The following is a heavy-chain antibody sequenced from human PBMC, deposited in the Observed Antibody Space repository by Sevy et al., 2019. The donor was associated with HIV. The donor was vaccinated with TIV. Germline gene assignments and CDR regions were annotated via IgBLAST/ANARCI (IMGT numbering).Heavy chain of an antibody. CDR2: IIPIFGTA. Sequence: AYVKVSCKASGGTFSSYAISWVRQAPGQGLEWMGGIIPIFGTANYAQKFQGRVTITADESTSTAYMELSSLRSEDTAVYHCAGDLERGYSHRTSGDAFDIWGQGTMVTVSS. D-gene: IGHD5-18*01. CDR3: AGDLERGYSHRTSGDAFDI. CDR1: GGTFSSYA. V-gene: IGHV1-69*01. J-gene: IGHJ3*02.